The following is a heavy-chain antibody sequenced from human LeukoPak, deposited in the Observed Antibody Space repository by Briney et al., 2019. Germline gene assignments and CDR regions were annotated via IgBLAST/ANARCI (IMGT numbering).Heavy chain of an antibody. D-gene: IGHD3-16*01. CDR2: IDPNSGDT. V-gene: IGHV1-2*02. CDR1: GYTFTGYY. Sequence: ASVKVSCKASGYTFTGYYMHWVQQAPGQGLEWTGWIDPNSGDTNYAQKFQGRVTMTRDTSISTAHMELSRLRSDDTAVYYCARGDIGSVDYWGQGTLVTVSS. J-gene: IGHJ4*02. CDR3: ARGDIGSVDY.